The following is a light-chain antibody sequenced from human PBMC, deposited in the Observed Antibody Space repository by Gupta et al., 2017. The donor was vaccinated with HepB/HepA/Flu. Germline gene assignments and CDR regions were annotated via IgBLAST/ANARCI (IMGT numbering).Light chain of an antibody. J-gene: IGLJ2*01. Sequence: QLVLPHSPSASAPLGASVKRTCTLSSGHSSYTIAWHQQQPEKGPRYLMRLNSDGSHTKGDGIPDRFSGSSSGAERYLTISSLQSEDEADYYCQTWGTGIRVFGGGTKLTVL. CDR3: QTWGTGIRV. V-gene: IGLV4-69*01. CDR1: SGHSSYT. CDR2: LNSDGSH.